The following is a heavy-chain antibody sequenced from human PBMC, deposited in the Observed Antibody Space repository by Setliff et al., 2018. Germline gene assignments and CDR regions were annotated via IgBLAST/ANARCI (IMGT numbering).Heavy chain of an antibody. J-gene: IGHJ6*03. V-gene: IGHV1-18*01. CDR1: GYTFAAYG. CDR3: ARGVAGASPNYYYMDA. CDR2: ISGHNNKT. Sequence: VSCKTSGYTFAAYGITWVRQAPGQGLEWMGWISGHNNKTKYAQKVQGRVTMTTDKSTSTAYVELKSLKSDDTAMYFCARGVAGASPNYYYMDAWGRGTTVTVSS. D-gene: IGHD6-19*01.